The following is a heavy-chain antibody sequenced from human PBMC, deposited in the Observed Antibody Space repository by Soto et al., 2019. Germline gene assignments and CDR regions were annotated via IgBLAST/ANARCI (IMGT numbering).Heavy chain of an antibody. J-gene: IGHJ4*02. V-gene: IGHV4-59*01. CDR2: IYYTGRA. D-gene: IGHD1-1*01. Sequence: WTWIRQPPGKGLEWIGYIYYTGRANYNPSLKSRVTISVARAKNQFSLRLSSVTAADTAVYFCARVTGTEAYFFDYWGQGTLVTVSS. CDR3: ARVTGTEAYFFDY.